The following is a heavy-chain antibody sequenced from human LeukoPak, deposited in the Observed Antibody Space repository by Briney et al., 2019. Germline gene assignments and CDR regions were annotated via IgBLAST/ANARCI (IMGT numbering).Heavy chain of an antibody. V-gene: IGHV1-69*05. D-gene: IGHD3-16*01. CDR1: GGTFSSYA. CDR2: IIPIFGTA. CDR3: ARGPPGGGRPYYFDY. J-gene: IGHJ4*02. Sequence: GASVKVSCKASGGTFSSYAISWVRQAPGQGLEWMGGIIPIFGTANYAQKFQGRVTMTRDTSTSTVYMELSSLRSEDTAVYFCARGPPGGGRPYYFDYWGQGTLVTVSS.